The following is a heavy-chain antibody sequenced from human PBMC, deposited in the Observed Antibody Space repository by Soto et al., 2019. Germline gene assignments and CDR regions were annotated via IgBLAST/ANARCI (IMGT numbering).Heavy chain of an antibody. CDR1: GYTFSNYA. CDR2: LSSYNSYNGDT. D-gene: IGHD3-16*01. J-gene: IGHJ6*02. CDR3: ARSELERGEVGYYGMDV. Sequence: QVQLVQSGADLKKPGASVQVSCKTSGYTFSNYAINWVRQAPGQGLEWMGWLSSYNSYNGDTKYARMLQDRLPMTKDTSTAKAYMELRSLRSDDPAVYYFARSELERGEVGYYGMDVWGQGTTVTVSS. V-gene: IGHV1-18*04.